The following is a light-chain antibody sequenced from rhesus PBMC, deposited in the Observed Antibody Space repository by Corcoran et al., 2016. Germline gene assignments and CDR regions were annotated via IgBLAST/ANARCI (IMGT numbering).Light chain of an antibody. V-gene: IGKV1-37*01. J-gene: IGKJ1*01. CDR3: QQYNSDPWT. CDR2: YAS. Sequence: DIQMTQSPSSLSASVGDRVTITCRASQGISSYLAWYQQKPGKAPKPLIYYASNLESGVPSRFSGSGSGTEFTLTISSRQPEDFATYYCQQYNSDPWTFGQGTKVEIK. CDR1: QGISSY.